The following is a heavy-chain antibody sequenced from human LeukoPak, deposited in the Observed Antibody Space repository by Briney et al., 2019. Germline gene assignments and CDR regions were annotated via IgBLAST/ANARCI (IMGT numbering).Heavy chain of an antibody. V-gene: IGHV5-51*01. D-gene: IGHD3-10*01. CDR2: IYPGNSDT. CDR3: ARTSMVRGVIRAFDY. Sequence: PGESLKISCKGSGYSFTSYWIGWVRQMPGKGLEWMGIIYPGNSDTRYSPSFQGQVTISADKSISTAYLQWSSLKASDTAMYYCARTSMVRGVIRAFDYWGQGTLVTVSS. J-gene: IGHJ4*02. CDR1: GYSFTSYW.